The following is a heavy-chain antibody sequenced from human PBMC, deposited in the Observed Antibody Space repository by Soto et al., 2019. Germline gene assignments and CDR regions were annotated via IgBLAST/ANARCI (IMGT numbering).Heavy chain of an antibody. Sequence: QVQLQESGPGLVKPSETLSLTCTVSGGSISSYYWSWIRQPPGKGLEWIGYIYYSGSTNYNPSLKSRVTISVDTSKNQFSLKLSSVTAADTAVYYCARDLTGIAAAGTGWGWFDPWGQGTLVTVSS. D-gene: IGHD6-13*01. CDR1: GGSISSYY. V-gene: IGHV4-59*01. J-gene: IGHJ5*02. CDR3: ARDLTGIAAAGTGWGWFDP. CDR2: IYYSGST.